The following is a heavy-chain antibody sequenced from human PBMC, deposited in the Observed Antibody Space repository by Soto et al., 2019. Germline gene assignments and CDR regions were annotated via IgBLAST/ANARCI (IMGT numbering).Heavy chain of an antibody. V-gene: IGHV4-59*04. CDR3: ASQRPMVTIFGY. Sequence: ETLSLTCTVSGGSISSYYWSWIRQPPGKGLEWIGKINQSGSTYYKPSLKSRVSMSVDTSKNQFSLRLSSVTAADTAVYYCASQRPMVTIFGYWGLGTPVTVSS. CDR2: INQSGST. J-gene: IGHJ4*02. CDR1: GGSISSYY. D-gene: IGHD4-17*01.